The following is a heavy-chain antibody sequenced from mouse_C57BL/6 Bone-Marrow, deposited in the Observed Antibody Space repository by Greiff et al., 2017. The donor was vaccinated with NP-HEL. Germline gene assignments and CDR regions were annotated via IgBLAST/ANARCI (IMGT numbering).Heavy chain of an antibody. CDR2: IHPNSGST. CDR1: GYTFTSYW. CDR3: APLTGTGIYYFDY. D-gene: IGHD4-1*01. V-gene: IGHV1-64*01. Sequence: QVQLQQPGAELVKPGASVKLSCKASGYTFTSYWMHWVKQRPGQGLEWIGMIHPNSGSTNYNEKFKSKATLTVDKSSSTAYMQLSSLTSEDSAVYYGAPLTGTGIYYFDYWGRGTTLTVSS. J-gene: IGHJ2*01.